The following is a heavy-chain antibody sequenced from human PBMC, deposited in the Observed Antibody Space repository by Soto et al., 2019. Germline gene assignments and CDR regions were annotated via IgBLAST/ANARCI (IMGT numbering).Heavy chain of an antibody. CDR2: IYYSGTH. V-gene: IGHV4-59*01. Sequence: QVQLQESGPGLVKPSETLSLTCTVSGGSLSGYYWSWGRQPQGKGLEWIGYIYYSGTHNYNPSLRSRRTISVDTSKNQFALELNSVTAADTAVDYCAGVQMATLYFDSWGQGTLGAVSS. J-gene: IGHJ4*02. CDR3: AGVQMATLYFDS. D-gene: IGHD5-12*01. CDR1: GGSLSGYY.